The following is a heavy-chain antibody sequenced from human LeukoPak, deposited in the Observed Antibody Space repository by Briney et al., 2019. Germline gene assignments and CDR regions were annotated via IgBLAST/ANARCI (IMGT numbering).Heavy chain of an antibody. J-gene: IGHJ4*02. CDR2: ISGSGGST. D-gene: IGHD3-22*01. CDR3: AKYYYDSSGYYY. V-gene: IGHV3-23*01. CDR1: GFTISSYA. Sequence: GGSLRLSCAASGFTISSYAMSWVRQAPGKGLEWVSAISGSGGSTYYADSVKGRLTISRDNSKNTLYLQMNSLRAEDTAVYYCAKYYYDSSGYYYWGQGTLVTVSS.